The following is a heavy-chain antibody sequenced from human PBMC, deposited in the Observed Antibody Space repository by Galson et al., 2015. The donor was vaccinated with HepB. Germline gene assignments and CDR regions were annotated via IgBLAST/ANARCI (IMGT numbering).Heavy chain of an antibody. CDR3: ARGVFWDYYDSSGYEDY. CDR1: GYTFTGYY. V-gene: IGHV1-2*02. CDR2: INPNSGGT. Sequence: SVKVSCKASGYTFTGYYMHWVRQAPGQGLEWMGWINPNSGGTNYAQKFQGRVTMTRDTSISTAYMELSRLRSDDTAVYYCARGVFWDYYDSSGYEDYWGQGTLVTVSS. J-gene: IGHJ4*02. D-gene: IGHD3-22*01.